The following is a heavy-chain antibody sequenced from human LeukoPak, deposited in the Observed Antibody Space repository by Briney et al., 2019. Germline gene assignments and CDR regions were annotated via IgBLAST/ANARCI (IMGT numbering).Heavy chain of an antibody. J-gene: IGHJ3*02. D-gene: IGHD1-26*01. CDR2: INHSGST. CDR1: GGSFSGYY. V-gene: IGHV4-34*01. Sequence: SETLSLTCAVYGGSFSGYYWSWIRQPPGKGLEWIGEINHSGSTNYNPSLKSRVTISVDTSKNQFSLKLSSVTAADTAMYYCARGKWELLGGAFDIWGQGTMVTVSS. CDR3: ARGKWELLGGAFDI.